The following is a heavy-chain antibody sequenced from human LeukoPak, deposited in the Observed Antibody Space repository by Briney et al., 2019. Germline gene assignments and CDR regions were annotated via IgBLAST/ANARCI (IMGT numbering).Heavy chain of an antibody. J-gene: IGHJ6*03. Sequence: ASVKVPCKASGYTFISHGITWVRQAPGQGLEWMGWISPYTTKTNYAQSLQGRVTMTTDTSTSTAYMELRSLRSDDTAVYYCAREGGVGPTAPPDYYSYQMDVWGKGTTVTVSS. CDR3: AREGGVGPTAPPDYYSYQMDV. D-gene: IGHD1-26*01. CDR2: ISPYTTKT. CDR1: GYTFISHG. V-gene: IGHV1-18*01.